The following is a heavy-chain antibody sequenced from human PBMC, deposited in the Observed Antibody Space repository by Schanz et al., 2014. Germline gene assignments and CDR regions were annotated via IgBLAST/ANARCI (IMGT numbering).Heavy chain of an antibody. Sequence: EVQLVESGGGLVQPGGSLRLSCAASGFTVSSNYMSWVRQAPGKGLEWVSITYSGGSTYYADSVKGRFTISRDNSKNTLYLQMNSLRVEDTAVYYCAKDFVPLVQQLIRSGGAHRDHWGQGTLVTVSS. J-gene: IGHJ4*02. V-gene: IGHV3-66*02. CDR1: GFTVSSNY. CDR3: AKDFVPLVQQLIRSGGAHRDH. CDR2: TYSGGST. D-gene: IGHD6-13*01.